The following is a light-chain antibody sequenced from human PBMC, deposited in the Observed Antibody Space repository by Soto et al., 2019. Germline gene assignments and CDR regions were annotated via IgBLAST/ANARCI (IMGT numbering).Light chain of an antibody. CDR2: DAS. Sequence: DIQMTQSPSTLSASVGDRVTITCRASQAISNRMAWYQQKPGRAPKLLIYDASSLESGVPSRFSGSGSGTEFTLTISSLQPDDFATYYCQHYNSYSEAFGQGTKVELK. CDR1: QAISNR. V-gene: IGKV1-5*01. J-gene: IGKJ1*01. CDR3: QHYNSYSEA.